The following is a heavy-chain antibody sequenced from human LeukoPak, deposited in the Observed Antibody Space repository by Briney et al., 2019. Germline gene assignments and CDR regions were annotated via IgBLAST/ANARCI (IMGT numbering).Heavy chain of an antibody. CDR1: GGSISSGDYY. CDR3: ASAPFNYYDSSGYNY. Sequence: PSQTLSLTCTVSGGSISSGDYYWSWIRQPLGKGLEWIGYIYYSGSTYYNPSLKSRVTIPVDTSKNQFSLKLTSVTAADTAVYYCASAPFNYYDSSGYNYWGQGTLVTVSS. D-gene: IGHD3-22*01. CDR2: IYYSGST. V-gene: IGHV4-30-4*01. J-gene: IGHJ4*02.